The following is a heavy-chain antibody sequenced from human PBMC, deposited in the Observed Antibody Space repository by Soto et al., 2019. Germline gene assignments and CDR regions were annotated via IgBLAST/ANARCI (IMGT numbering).Heavy chain of an antibody. V-gene: IGHV3-48*02. CDR3: ARDRSTIYGVVTPIDY. D-gene: IGHD3-3*01. J-gene: IGHJ4*02. Sequence: LRLSCAVSGFTFSPYSMNWVRQAPGKGLEWISYISSGGDTIYYADSVRGRFTVSRDNTKNSLYLQMDSLRDEDTAVYYCARDRSTIYGVVTPIDYWGQGTLVTVSS. CDR1: GFTFSPYS. CDR2: ISSGGDTI.